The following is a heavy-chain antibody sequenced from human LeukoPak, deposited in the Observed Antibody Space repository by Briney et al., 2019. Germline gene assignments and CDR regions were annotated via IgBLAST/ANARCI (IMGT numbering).Heavy chain of an antibody. D-gene: IGHD3-10*01. CDR2: ISAYNGNT. J-gene: IGHJ4*02. CDR1: GYTFTSYG. V-gene: IGHV1-18*01. Sequence: ASVKVSCKASGYTFTSYGISWVRQAPGQGLEWMGWISAYNGNTNYAQKLQGRVTMTTDTSTSTAYMELRSLRSDDTAVYYCARDYYGSGSYFSGYWGQGTLVTVSS. CDR3: ARDYYGSGSYFSGY.